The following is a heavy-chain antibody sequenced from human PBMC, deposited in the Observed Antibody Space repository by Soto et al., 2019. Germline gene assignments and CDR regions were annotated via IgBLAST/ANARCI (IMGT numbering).Heavy chain of an antibody. Sequence: GASVKVSCKASGYTFTSYYMHWVRQAPGQGLEWMGIINPSGGSTSYAQKFQGRVTMTRDTSTSTVNMELSSLRSEDTAVYYCALEDTAMVTPEYYYYGMDVWGQGTTVTVSS. J-gene: IGHJ6*02. V-gene: IGHV1-46*01. D-gene: IGHD5-18*01. CDR3: ALEDTAMVTPEYYYYGMDV. CDR1: GYTFTSYY. CDR2: INPSGGST.